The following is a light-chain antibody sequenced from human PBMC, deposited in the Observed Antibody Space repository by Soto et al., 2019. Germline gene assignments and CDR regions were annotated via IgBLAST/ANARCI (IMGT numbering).Light chain of an antibody. CDR3: QQTNTFPST. CDR1: QGIGSW. J-gene: IGKJ5*01. V-gene: IGKV1D-12*01. Sequence: DIQMTQSPSSVSASVGDRVTITCRASQGIGSWLAWYQHKPGKAPKLLIYAASNLQGGVPSRFSGSGSGTDFALTSNSLQPEDFATYYCQQTNTFPSTFGQGIRLEIK. CDR2: AAS.